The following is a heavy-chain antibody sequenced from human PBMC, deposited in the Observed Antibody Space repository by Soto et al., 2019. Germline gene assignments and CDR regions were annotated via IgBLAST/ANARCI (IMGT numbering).Heavy chain of an antibody. Sequence: EVQLVESGGGLVKPGGSLRLSCAASGFTFSSYSMNWVRQAPGKGLEWVSSISSSSSYIYYADSVKGRFTISRDNAKNSLYLQMNSLRAEDTAVYYCARGDILTGYYAAGLAWGQGTLVTVSS. CDR1: GFTFSSYS. J-gene: IGHJ5*02. CDR3: ARGDILTGYYAAGLA. V-gene: IGHV3-21*01. D-gene: IGHD3-9*01. CDR2: ISSSSSYI.